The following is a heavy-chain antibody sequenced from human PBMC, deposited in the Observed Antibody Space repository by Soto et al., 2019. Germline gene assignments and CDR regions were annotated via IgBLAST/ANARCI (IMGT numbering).Heavy chain of an antibody. CDR1: GFSLSNAGLG. D-gene: IGHD6-13*01. J-gene: IGHJ5*02. V-gene: IGHV2-26*04. CDR3: ASTSSTSWYWFDP. CDR2: IFSNDEK. Sequence: QVTVKESGPVLVKPTETLTLTCTVSGFSLSNAGLGVSWIRQPPGKALERLAHIFSNDEKSYSTSLKTRLTVSKDTSKSQVVLTMTNMDPVDTATYYCASTSSTSWYWFDPWGQGTLVTVSS.